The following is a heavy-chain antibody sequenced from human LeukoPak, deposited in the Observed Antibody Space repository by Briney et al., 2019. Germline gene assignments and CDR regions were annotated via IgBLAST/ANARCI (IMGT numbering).Heavy chain of an antibody. V-gene: IGHV3-30*02. CDR3: VASKSLNFAY. CDR1: GFTFSSYG. J-gene: IGHJ4*02. CDR2: IRYDGSNK. D-gene: IGHD2/OR15-2a*01. Sequence: GGSLRLSCAASGFTFSSYGMHWVRQAPGKGLEWVTFIRYDGSNKYYADSVKGRFTISRDNSKNTLYLQMNSLRAGDTAVYYCVASKSLNFAYWGQGTLVTVSS.